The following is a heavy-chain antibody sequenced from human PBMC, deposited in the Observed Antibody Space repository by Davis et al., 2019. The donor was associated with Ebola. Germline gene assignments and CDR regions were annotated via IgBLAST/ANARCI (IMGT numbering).Heavy chain of an antibody. V-gene: IGHV1-18*01. CDR2: ISAYNGNT. Sequence: ASVKVSCKASGYTFTSYGISWVRQAPGQGLEWMGWISAYNGNTNYAQKLQGRVTMTTDTSTSTAYMELRSLRSDDTAVYYCARDRGMVQEANWFDPWGQGTLVTVSS. CDR3: ARDRGMVQEANWFDP. CDR1: GYTFTSYG. J-gene: IGHJ5*02. D-gene: IGHD3-10*01.